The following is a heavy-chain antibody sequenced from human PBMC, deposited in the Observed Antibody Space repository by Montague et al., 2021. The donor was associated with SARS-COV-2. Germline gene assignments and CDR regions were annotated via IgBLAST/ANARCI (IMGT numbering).Heavy chain of an antibody. CDR1: GGSFSGHY. D-gene: IGHD2-2*01. CDR3: ARGHIVVVRAAIGLLSYCYYYYDMDV. J-gene: IGHJ6*03. CDR2: IYCSGST. V-gene: IGHV4-34*01. Sequence: SETLSLTCAVSGGSFSGHYWSWIRQPPGKGLEWIGDIYCSGSTDYNPSLKSRVTISVDTSKNQFSLKLSSVTAADTAVYYCARGHIVVVRAAIGLLSYCYYYYDMDVWGKGTTVTVSS.